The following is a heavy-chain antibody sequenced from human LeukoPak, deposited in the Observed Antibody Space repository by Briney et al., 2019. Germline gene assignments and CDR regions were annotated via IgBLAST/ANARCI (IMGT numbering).Heavy chain of an antibody. CDR3: ARLPVVPAEMGYCYYGMDV. Sequence: SETLSLTCTVSGGSISSSYYWGWIRQPPGKGLEWIGSIYYSGSTYYNPSLKSRVTISVDTSKNQFSLKLSSVTAADTAVYYCARLPVVPAEMGYCYYGMDVWGQGTTVTVSS. CDR2: IYYSGST. J-gene: IGHJ6*02. D-gene: IGHD2-2*01. CDR1: GGSISSSYY. V-gene: IGHV4-39*01.